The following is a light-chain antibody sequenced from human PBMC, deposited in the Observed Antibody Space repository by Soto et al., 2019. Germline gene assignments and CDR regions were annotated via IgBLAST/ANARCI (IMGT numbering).Light chain of an antibody. V-gene: IGKV3-11*01. CDR3: QQRSNWQIT. J-gene: IGKJ5*01. Sequence: TMLTQSPATLSLYPGESATLSCRASQSVSTYLAWYQQKPGQAPRLLIYDASNRVTGIPARFRGSGSGTDFTLTISSLEPDDFAVYYCQQRSNWQITFGQGTRLEIK. CDR2: DAS. CDR1: QSVSTY.